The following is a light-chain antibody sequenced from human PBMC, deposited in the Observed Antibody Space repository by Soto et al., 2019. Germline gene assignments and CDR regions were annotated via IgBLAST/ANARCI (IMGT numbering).Light chain of an antibody. CDR3: QQSYSTPSIT. J-gene: IGKJ5*01. Sequence: DIQMTQSPSTLSASVGDRVSITCLASQSISSWLAWYQQKPGKAPKLLIYAASSLQSGVPSRFSGSGSGTDFTLTISSLQPEDFATYYCQQSYSTPSITFGQGTRLEIK. V-gene: IGKV1-39*01. CDR2: AAS. CDR1: QSISSW.